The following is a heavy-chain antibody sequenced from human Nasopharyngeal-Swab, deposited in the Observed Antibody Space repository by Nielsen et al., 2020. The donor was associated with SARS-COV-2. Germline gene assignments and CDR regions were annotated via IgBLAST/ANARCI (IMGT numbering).Heavy chain of an antibody. D-gene: IGHD1-26*01. V-gene: IGHV3-66*02. CDR2: IHSDGNT. J-gene: IGHJ4*02. CDR1: GFTVSSSY. Sequence: GESLKISCAASGFTVSSSYMSWVRQAPGKGLEWVSTIHSDGNTYYADSVRGRFSGSRDNSKNTLSLQMNSLRPEDTAVYYCVRDSALKWELLYWGQGTLVTVSS. CDR3: VRDSALKWELLY.